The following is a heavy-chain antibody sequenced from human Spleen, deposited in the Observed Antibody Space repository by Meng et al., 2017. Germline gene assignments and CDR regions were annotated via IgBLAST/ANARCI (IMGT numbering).Heavy chain of an antibody. J-gene: IGHJ4*01. CDR2: ISSSSSYI. D-gene: IGHD6-19*01. CDR1: GFTFSNYA. CDR3: AKERVTAVARTDFDY. V-gene: IGHV3-21*01. Sequence: GESLKISCAASGFTFSNYAMNWVRQAPGKGLEWVSSISSSSSYIYYADSVKGRFTISRDNAKNSLYLQMNSLRAEDTAVYYCAKERVTAVARTDFDYWGQGTLVTVSS.